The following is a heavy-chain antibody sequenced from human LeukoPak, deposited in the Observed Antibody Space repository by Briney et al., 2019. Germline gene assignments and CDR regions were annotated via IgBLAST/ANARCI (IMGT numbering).Heavy chain of an antibody. CDR2: ISSSSSYI. V-gene: IGHV3-21*01. CDR3: ARVCVSCRYFDY. D-gene: IGHD2-2*01. CDR1: GFTFSSYS. J-gene: IGHJ4*02. Sequence: PGGSLRLSCAASGFTFSSYSMNWVRQAPGKGLEWVSSISSSSSYIYYADSVKGRFTISRDNAKNSLYLQMNSLRAEDTAVYYCARVCVSCRYFDYWGQGTLVTVSS.